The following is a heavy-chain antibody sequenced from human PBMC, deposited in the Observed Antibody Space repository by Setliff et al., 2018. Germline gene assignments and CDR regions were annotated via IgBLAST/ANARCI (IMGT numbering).Heavy chain of an antibody. CDR2: IYVTEST. V-gene: IGHV4-4*07. CDR1: GDSISNYY. CDR3: AASRAYTGAVEEWFLPKTFDF. J-gene: IGHJ4*02. Sequence: PSETLSLTCTVSGDSISNYYWNWIRQPAGKGLEWIGRIYVTESTKYNPSLKSRVTLSIDTSKNQFSLKLSSVTAADAALCYCAASRAYTGAVEEWFLPKTFDFWGQGSPVTVSS. D-gene: IGHD3-10*01.